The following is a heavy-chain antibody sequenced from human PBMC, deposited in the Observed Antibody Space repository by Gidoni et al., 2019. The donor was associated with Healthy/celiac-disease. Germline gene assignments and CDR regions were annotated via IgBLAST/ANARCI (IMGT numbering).Heavy chain of an antibody. Sequence: QVQLVEYGGGVVQPGRSLRLSCEASGFTFRSYAMHWVRQAPGKGLEWVAVISYDGSNKYYADSVKGRFTISRDNSKNTLYLQMNSLRAEDTAVYYCARGGDGYNLRFDYWGQGTLVTVSS. D-gene: IGHD5-12*01. CDR1: GFTFRSYA. J-gene: IGHJ4*02. CDR2: ISYDGSNK. V-gene: IGHV3-30-3*01. CDR3: ARGGDGYNLRFDY.